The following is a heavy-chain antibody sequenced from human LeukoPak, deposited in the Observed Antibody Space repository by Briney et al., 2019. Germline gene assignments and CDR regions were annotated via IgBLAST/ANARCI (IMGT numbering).Heavy chain of an antibody. V-gene: IGHV4-34*01. CDR3: ARRDNSHYYFDY. D-gene: IGHD4-23*01. J-gene: IGHJ4*02. CDR2: INHSGST. Sequence: SETLSLTCAVYGGSFSGYYWSWIRQPPGKGLEWIGEINHSGSTNYNPSLRSRVTISVDTSKNQFSLKLSSATAADTAVYYCARRDNSHYYFDYWGQGTLVTVSS. CDR1: GGSFSGYY.